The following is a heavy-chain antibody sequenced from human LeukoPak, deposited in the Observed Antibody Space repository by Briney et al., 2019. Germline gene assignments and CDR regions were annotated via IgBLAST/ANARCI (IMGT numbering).Heavy chain of an antibody. CDR2: IIPIFGTA. CDR3: ARQQKDDYSNYAGWFDP. D-gene: IGHD4-11*01. V-gene: IGHV1-69*13. Sequence: SVKVSCKASGGTFSSYAISWVRQAPGQGLEWMGGIIPIFGTANYAQKFQGRVTITADESTSTAYMELSSLRSEDTAVYYCARQQKDDYSNYAGWFDPWGQGTLVTVSS. CDR1: GGTFSSYA. J-gene: IGHJ5*02.